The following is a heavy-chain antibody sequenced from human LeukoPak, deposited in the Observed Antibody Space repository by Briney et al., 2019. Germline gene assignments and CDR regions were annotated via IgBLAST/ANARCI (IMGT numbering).Heavy chain of an antibody. Sequence: SETLSLTCTVSGGSISSASYYWGWIRQPAGKGLEWIGRIYTSGSTNYSPSPRSRVTISVDTSKNEFSLKLSSVTAADTAVYYCARDRFYSRSGSYQIFDSWGQGTLVTVSS. V-gene: IGHV4-61*02. CDR2: IYTSGST. CDR3: ARDRFYSRSGSYQIFDS. J-gene: IGHJ4*02. D-gene: IGHD3-10*01. CDR1: GGSISSASYY.